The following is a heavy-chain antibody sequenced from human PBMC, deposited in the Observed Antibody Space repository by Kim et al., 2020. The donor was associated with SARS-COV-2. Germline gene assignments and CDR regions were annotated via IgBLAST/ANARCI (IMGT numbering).Heavy chain of an antibody. Sequence: SQTLSLTCAISGDSVSSNSAAWTWIRQSPTRGLEWLGRTFYRSKWFYDYSISVKSRVNISPDTSKNQVSLHLKSVTPEDTAVYFCARVKVHGNSLFPDYW. CDR3: ARVKVHGNSLFPDY. J-gene: IGHJ4*01. CDR1: GDSVSSNSAA. D-gene: IGHD6-13*01. CDR2: TFYRSKWFY. V-gene: IGHV6-1*01.